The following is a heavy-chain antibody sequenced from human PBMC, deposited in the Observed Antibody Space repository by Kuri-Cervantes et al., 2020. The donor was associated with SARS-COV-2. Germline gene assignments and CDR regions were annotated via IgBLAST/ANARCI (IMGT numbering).Heavy chain of an antibody. CDR2: IWYDGSYK. V-gene: IGHV3-33*06. D-gene: IGHD2-21*02. Sequence: GESLKISCAASGFTFSTYGMHWVRQAPGKGLEWVAVIWYDGSYKYYADSVKGRFTISRDNSKNTLYLQMNSLRAEDTAVYYCAKDFEAYCGGDCYLDYWGQGTLVTVSS. J-gene: IGHJ4*02. CDR1: GFTFSTYG. CDR3: AKDFEAYCGGDCYLDY.